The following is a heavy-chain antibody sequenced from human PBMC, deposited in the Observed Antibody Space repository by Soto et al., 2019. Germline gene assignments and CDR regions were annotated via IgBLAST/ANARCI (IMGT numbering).Heavy chain of an antibody. CDR1: GFTFSTCW. V-gene: IGHV3-74*01. Sequence: GGSLRLSCAASGFTFSTCWMHWVRQAPGKGLVWVSHISSDGSITRYADSVKGRFTISKDNAKNTLYLQMNSLRADDTAVYYCVRGGADERPYNWFDPWGQGTLVTVSS. D-gene: IGHD3-10*01. CDR2: ISSDGSIT. J-gene: IGHJ5*02. CDR3: VRGGADERPYNWFDP.